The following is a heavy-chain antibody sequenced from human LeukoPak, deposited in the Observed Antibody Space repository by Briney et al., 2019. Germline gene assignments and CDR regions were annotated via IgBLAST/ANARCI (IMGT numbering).Heavy chain of an antibody. J-gene: IGHJ4*02. V-gene: IGHV3-7*01. CDR2: IKQDGGEK. CDR3: ARGRFAIFGVVIQFDY. Sequence: GGSLRLSCAASGFTFSSYWMSWVRQAPGKGLEWVANIKQDGGEKYYVDSVKGRFTISRDNAKNSLYLQMNSLRTGDTAVYYCARGRFAIFGVVIQFDYWGQGTLVTVSS. D-gene: IGHD3-3*01. CDR1: GFTFSSYW.